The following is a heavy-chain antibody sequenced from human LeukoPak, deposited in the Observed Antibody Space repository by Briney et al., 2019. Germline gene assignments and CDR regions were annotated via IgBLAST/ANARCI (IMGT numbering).Heavy chain of an antibody. Sequence: GGSLRLSCAASGFTFSSYAMSWVRQAPGKGPEWVSAISGSGGSTYYADSVKGRFTISRDNSKNTLYLQMNSLRVEDTAVYYCAKDEYCSGGSCYRATFDYWGQGTLVTVSS. CDR1: GFTFSSYA. CDR3: AKDEYCSGGSCYRATFDY. CDR2: ISGSGGST. V-gene: IGHV3-23*01. J-gene: IGHJ4*02. D-gene: IGHD2-15*01.